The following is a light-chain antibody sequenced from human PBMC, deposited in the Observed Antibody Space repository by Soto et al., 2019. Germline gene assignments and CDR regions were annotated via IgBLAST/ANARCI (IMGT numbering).Light chain of an antibody. J-gene: IGLJ2*01. CDR2: DVS. CDR3: SSYISSSTLL. V-gene: IGLV2-14*01. CDR1: SSDLGGYNY. Sequence: QSALTQPASVSGSPGQSITISCTGSSSDLGGYNYVSWYQQHPGKAPKLMIYDVSNRPSGVSNRFSGSTSGNTASLTISGLQAEDEADYYCSSYISSSTLLFGGGTKLTVL.